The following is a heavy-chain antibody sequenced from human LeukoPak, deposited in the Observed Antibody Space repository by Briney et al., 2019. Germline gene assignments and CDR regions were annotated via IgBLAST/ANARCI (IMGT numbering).Heavy chain of an antibody. V-gene: IGHV1-8*01. CDR3: ARGDSSGDHLAP. D-gene: IGHD3-22*01. CDR2: MNPNSGNT. J-gene: IGHJ5*02. Sequence: ASVKVSCKASGYTFTSYDINWVRQATGQGLEWMGWMNPNSGNTGYAQKFQGRVTMTRNTSISTAYMELSSLRSEDTAVYYCARGDSSGDHLAPWGQGTLVTVSS. CDR1: GYTFTSYD.